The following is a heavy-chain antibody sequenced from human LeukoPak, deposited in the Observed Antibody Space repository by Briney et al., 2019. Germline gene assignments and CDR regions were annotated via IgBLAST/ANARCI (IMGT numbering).Heavy chain of an antibody. Sequence: GGSLRLSCTASGFSFRNYEMNWVRQAPGKGLEWVSYISTRGTIYYADSVKGRFTISRDNAKNTLYLQMNSLRAEDTAVYYCASQGDSAYGDYNWGQGTLVTVSS. J-gene: IGHJ4*02. CDR1: GFSFRNYE. V-gene: IGHV3-48*03. CDR3: ASQGDSAYGDYN. D-gene: IGHD4-17*01. CDR2: ISTRGTI.